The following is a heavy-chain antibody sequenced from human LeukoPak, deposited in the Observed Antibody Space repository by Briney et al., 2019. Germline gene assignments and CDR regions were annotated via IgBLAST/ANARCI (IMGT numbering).Heavy chain of an antibody. Sequence: ASVKVSCKASGGTFSSYAISWVRQAPGQGLEWMGGIIPIFGTANYAQKFQGRVTITTDESTSTAYMELSSLRSEDTAVYYCARALPARIAAAGYYYMDVWGKGTTVTVSS. CDR3: ARALPARIAAAGYYYMDV. CDR1: GGTFSSYA. V-gene: IGHV1-69*05. CDR2: IIPIFGTA. J-gene: IGHJ6*03. D-gene: IGHD6-13*01.